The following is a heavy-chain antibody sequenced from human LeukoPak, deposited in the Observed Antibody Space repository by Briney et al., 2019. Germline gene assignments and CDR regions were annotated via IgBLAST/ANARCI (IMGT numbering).Heavy chain of an antibody. V-gene: IGHV1-8*01. CDR1: GYTFTSYD. J-gene: IGHJ6*02. D-gene: IGHD6-19*01. CDR3: AGVYSSGWYKYYYGMDV. Sequence: GASVTVSCKASGYTFTSYDINWVRQAPGQGLEWMGWMNPNSGNTGYAQKFQGRVTMTRNTSISTAYMELSSLRSEDTAVYYCAGVYSSGWYKYYYGMDVWGQGTTVTVSS. CDR2: MNPNSGNT.